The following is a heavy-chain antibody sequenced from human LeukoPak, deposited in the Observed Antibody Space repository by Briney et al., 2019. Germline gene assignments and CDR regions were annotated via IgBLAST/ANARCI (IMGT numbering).Heavy chain of an antibody. D-gene: IGHD3-22*01. CDR1: GFTFSNHW. V-gene: IGHV3-7*01. J-gene: IGHJ4*02. CDR2: IKQDGSEK. Sequence: GGSLRLSCAASGFTFSNHWMSWVRQAPREGLEWVANIKQDGSEKYYVDSVKGRFTISRDNAKNSLYLQMNSLRAEDTAVYYCASDRDYYDSSGYLFDYWGQGTLVTVSS. CDR3: ASDRDYYDSSGYLFDY.